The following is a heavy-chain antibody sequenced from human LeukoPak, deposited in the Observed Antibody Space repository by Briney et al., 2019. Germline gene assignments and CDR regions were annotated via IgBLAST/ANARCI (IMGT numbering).Heavy chain of an antibody. V-gene: IGHV3-23*01. CDR1: GFTFRSFA. CDR2: ITDNGSNT. J-gene: IGHJ4*02. D-gene: IGHD3-16*01. CDR3: AKAPPIITLIGFGYYFDS. Sequence: GRSLRLSCAASGFTFRSFAMSWVRQAPGLRPEWVSTITDNGSNTYYADSVKCRFTVSRDNSRNTLLLQMNSLRAEDAALYYCAKAPPIITLIGFGYYFDSWGLGTLVTVSS.